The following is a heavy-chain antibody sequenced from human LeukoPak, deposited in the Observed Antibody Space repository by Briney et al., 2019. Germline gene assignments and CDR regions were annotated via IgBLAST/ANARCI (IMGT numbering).Heavy chain of an antibody. CDR2: ISTSSAYI. CDR3: ARESSGWYDY. Sequence: PGGSLRLSCAASGFTFSSYTMSWVRQAPEKGLEWVSSISTSSAYIYYADSVKGRFTISGDNAKTSLYLQMNSLRAEDTAVYYCARESSGWYDYWGQGTLVTVSS. J-gene: IGHJ4*02. CDR1: GFTFSSYT. V-gene: IGHV3-21*01. D-gene: IGHD6-19*01.